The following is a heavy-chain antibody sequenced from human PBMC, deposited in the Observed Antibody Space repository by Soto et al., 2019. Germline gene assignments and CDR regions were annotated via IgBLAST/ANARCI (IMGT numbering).Heavy chain of an antibody. CDR1: GDSFGSGSYY. V-gene: IGHV4-31*03. Sequence: QVQLQESGPGLVKPSQTLSLTCTVSGDSFGSGSYYWCWLRQHPGKGLEWIGYIYTSRTTYYHPTLRSRGTISGAPSKIQVSLKLSLVTAADAAVYCSAMCQTRDYSIDYWGQGTLVTVAS. CDR2: IYTSRTT. CDR3: AMCQTRDYSIDY. J-gene: IGHJ4*02. D-gene: IGHD2-15*01.